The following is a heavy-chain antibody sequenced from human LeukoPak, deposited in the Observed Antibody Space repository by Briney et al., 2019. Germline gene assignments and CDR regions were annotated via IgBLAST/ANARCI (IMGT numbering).Heavy chain of an antibody. J-gene: IGHJ4*02. CDR2: ISAYNGNT. CDR1: GYTFTSYG. Sequence: GASVKASCKASGYTFTSYGISWVRQAPGQGREGMGWISAYNGNTNYAQKLQGRVTMTTDTSTSTAYMELRSLRSDDTAVYYCARTDFGYCSSTSCSSPNDYWGQGTLVTVSS. D-gene: IGHD2-2*03. V-gene: IGHV1-18*01. CDR3: ARTDFGYCSSTSCSSPNDY.